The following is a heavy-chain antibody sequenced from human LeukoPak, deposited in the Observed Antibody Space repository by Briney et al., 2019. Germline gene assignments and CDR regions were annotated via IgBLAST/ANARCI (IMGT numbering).Heavy chain of an antibody. J-gene: IGHJ4*02. Sequence: GGSLRLSCAASGFTFSSYGMHWVRQAPGKGLEWVAVMYYDGVSKYYADSVKGRFTISRDNARNTLYLQMSSLRAGDTALYYCTREDLVGAKSLDYWGQGTLVTVSS. CDR3: TREDLVGAKSLDY. D-gene: IGHD1-26*01. V-gene: IGHV3-33*01. CDR2: MYYDGVSK. CDR1: GFTFSSYG.